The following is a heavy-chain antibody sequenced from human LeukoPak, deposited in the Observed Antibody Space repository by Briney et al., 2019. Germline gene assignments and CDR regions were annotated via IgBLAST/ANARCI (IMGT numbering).Heavy chain of an antibody. CDR1: GFTFDDYG. V-gene: IGHV3-20*04. CDR2: INWNGGST. Sequence: PGGSLRLSCAASGFTFDDYGMSWVRHAPGKGLEWVSGINWNGGSTGYADSVKGRFTISRDNAKNSLYLQMNSLRAEDTALYYCARGSYYYDSSGYSYDYWGQGTLVTVSS. D-gene: IGHD3-22*01. CDR3: ARGSYYYDSSGYSYDY. J-gene: IGHJ4*02.